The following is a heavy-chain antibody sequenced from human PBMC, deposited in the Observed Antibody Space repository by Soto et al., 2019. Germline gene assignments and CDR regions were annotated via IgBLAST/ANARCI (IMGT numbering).Heavy chain of an antibody. V-gene: IGHV1-58*02. Sequence: QMQLVQSGPEVKKPGTSVKVSCKASGFTFTSSAMQWVRQARGQRLEWIGWIVVGSGNTNYAQKVQERVTITRDMSTSTAYMELSSLRAEDTAVYYCAATTCLLWFGRYYYYGMDVWGQGTTVTVSS. D-gene: IGHD3-10*01. CDR2: IVVGSGNT. CDR3: AATTCLLWFGRYYYYGMDV. CDR1: GFTFTSSA. J-gene: IGHJ6*02.